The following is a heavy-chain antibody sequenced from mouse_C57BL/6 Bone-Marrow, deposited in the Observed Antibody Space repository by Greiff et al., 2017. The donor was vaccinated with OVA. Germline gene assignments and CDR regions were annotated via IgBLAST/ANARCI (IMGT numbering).Heavy chain of an antibody. CDR1: GYTFTSYW. V-gene: IGHV1-50*01. Sequence: QVQLQQPGAELVKPGASVKLSCKASGYTFTSYWMQWVEQRPGQGLEWIGEIDPSDSYTNYNQKFKGKATLTVDTSSSTAYMQLSSLTSEDSAVYYCARRQTGNFDYWGQGTTLTVSS. CDR3: ARRQTGNFDY. J-gene: IGHJ2*01. D-gene: IGHD4-1*01. CDR2: IDPSDSYT.